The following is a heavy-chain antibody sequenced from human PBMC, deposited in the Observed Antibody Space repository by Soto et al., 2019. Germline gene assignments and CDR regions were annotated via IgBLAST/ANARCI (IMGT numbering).Heavy chain of an antibody. CDR2: IIPILGIA. CDR1: GGTFSSYT. V-gene: IGHV1-69*02. D-gene: IGHD6-13*01. Sequence: QVQLVQSGAEVKKPGSSVKVSCKASGGTFSSYTISWVRQAPGQGLEWMGRIIPILGIANSAQKFQGRVMISADKAKSTAHQEVSSLSAEETAVYYCARGGIAAAAADALDIWGQGTMVTVSS. J-gene: IGHJ3*02. CDR3: ARGGIAAAAADALDI.